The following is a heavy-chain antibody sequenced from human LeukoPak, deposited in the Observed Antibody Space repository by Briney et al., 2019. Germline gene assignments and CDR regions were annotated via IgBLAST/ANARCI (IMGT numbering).Heavy chain of an antibody. V-gene: IGHV3-66*01. Sequence: GGSLRLSCAASGFTVSSNYMSWVRQAPGKGLEWVSVIYSGGSTYYADSVKGRFTISRDNSKNTLYLQMNSLRAEDTAVYYCAGDGPRGSRYCGGDCYYGMDVWGQGTTVTVSS. D-gene: IGHD2-21*01. CDR2: IYSGGST. CDR1: GFTVSSNY. J-gene: IGHJ6*02. CDR3: AGDGPRGSRYCGGDCYYGMDV.